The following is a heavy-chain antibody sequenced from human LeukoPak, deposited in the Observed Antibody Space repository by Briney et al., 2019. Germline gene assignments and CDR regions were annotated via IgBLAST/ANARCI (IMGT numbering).Heavy chain of an antibody. D-gene: IGHD5-18*01. CDR3: ARDFVDTAMWDAFDI. J-gene: IGHJ3*02. CDR2: IYHSGST. Sequence: SETLSLTCTVSGASISSYYWSWIRQPPGKGVEWIGYIYHSGSTVYRPSLKSRVTISVDTSKNQFSLKLSSVTAADTAVYYCARDFVDTAMWDAFDIWGQGTMVTVSS. V-gene: IGHV4-59*12. CDR1: GASISSYY.